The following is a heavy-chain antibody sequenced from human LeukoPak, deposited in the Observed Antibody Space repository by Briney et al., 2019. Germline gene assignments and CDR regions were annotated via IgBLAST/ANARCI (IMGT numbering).Heavy chain of an antibody. V-gene: IGHV3-30*18. CDR2: ISYDGSNK. CDR1: GFTFSSYG. D-gene: IGHD1-26*01. Sequence: GSLRLSCAASGFTFSSYGMHWVRQAPGKGLEWVAVISYDGSNKYYADSVKGRFTISRDNSKNTLYLQMNSLRAEDTAVYYCAKLPSQWELLNYFDHWGQGILVTVSS. J-gene: IGHJ4*02. CDR3: AKLPSQWELLNYFDH.